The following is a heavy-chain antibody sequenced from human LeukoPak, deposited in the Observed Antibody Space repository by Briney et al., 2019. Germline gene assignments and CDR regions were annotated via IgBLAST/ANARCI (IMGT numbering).Heavy chain of an antibody. D-gene: IGHD5-18*01. CDR2: IYYSGST. CDR1: GGSISSSSYY. Sequence: SETLSLTCTVSGGSISSSSYYWGWIRQPPGKGLEWIGSIYYSGSTYYNPSLKSRVTISVDTSKNQFSLKLSSVTAADTAVYYCAGWHVDTAMVGIDYWGQGTLVTVSS. V-gene: IGHV4-39*07. CDR3: AGWHVDTAMVGIDY. J-gene: IGHJ4*02.